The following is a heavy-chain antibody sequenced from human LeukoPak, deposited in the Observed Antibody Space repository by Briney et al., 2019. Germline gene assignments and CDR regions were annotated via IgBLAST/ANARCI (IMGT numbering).Heavy chain of an antibody. Sequence: GGSLRLSCAASRFTFSTYGMHWVRQAPGKGLEWVALISYDGINKYYADSVKGRFTISRDNSKSTLYLQMNSLRAEDTAVYYCARDPATIMVVTDMNGFDIWGQGTLVTVSS. D-gene: IGHD2-21*02. CDR2: ISYDGINK. CDR1: RFTFSTYG. CDR3: ARDPATIMVVTDMNGFDI. J-gene: IGHJ3*02. V-gene: IGHV3-30*03.